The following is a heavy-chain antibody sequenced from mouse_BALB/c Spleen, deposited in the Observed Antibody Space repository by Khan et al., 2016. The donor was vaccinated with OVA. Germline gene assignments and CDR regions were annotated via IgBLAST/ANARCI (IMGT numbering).Heavy chain of an antibody. CDR1: GYTFTDYY. J-gene: IGHJ3*01. CDR3: ARRNYFGYTFAY. Sequence: QVQLQQSGAELARPGASVKLSCKASGYTFTDYYINWVKQRTGQGLEWIGEISPGSGDTYYNEKFKGKATLTADKSSSTAYMQPSSLPSEASAVFFGARRNYFGYTFAYWGQGTLVTVSA. V-gene: IGHV1-77*01. CDR2: ISPGSGDT. D-gene: IGHD1-2*01.